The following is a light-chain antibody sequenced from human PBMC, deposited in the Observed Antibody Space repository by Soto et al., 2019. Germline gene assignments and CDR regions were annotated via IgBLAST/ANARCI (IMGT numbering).Light chain of an antibody. J-gene: IGLJ1*01. CDR3: SAFTGTTYV. Sequence: QSALTQPPSVSGSPGQSVTISCTGTSSDVGKYDRVSWYQQPPGTAPKLIIYEVTNRPSGVPARFSGSKSGNTASLTISGLQAEDEADYYCSAFTGTTYVFGTGTKVTV. CDR1: SSDVGKYDR. V-gene: IGLV2-18*02. CDR2: EVT.